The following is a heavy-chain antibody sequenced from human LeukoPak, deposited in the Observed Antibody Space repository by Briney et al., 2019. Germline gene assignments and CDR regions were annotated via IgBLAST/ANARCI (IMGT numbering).Heavy chain of an antibody. Sequence: GGSLRLSCAASGFTISTYGMHWVRQAPGKGLEWVAVIPYDGRNKYYADSVKGRFTISRDNSKNTLYLQMNSLRAEDTAVYYCAKDLYYYDSSDPFDYWGQGTLVTVSS. V-gene: IGHV3-30*18. J-gene: IGHJ4*02. CDR2: IPYDGRNK. CDR1: GFTISTYG. CDR3: AKDLYYYDSSDPFDY. D-gene: IGHD3-22*01.